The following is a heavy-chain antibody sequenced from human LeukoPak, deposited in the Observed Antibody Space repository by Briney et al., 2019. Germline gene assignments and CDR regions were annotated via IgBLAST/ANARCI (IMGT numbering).Heavy chain of an antibody. D-gene: IGHD2-2*01. CDR3: ASRYCSSTSCYPLDY. Sequence: SETLSLTCTVSGGSISSSSYYWGWIRQPPGKGLEWIGSIYYSGSTYYNPSLKSRVTISVDTSKNQFSLKLSSVTAADTAVYYCASRYCSSTSCYPLDYWGQGTLVTVSS. CDR2: IYYSGST. CDR1: GGSISSSSYY. V-gene: IGHV4-39*07. J-gene: IGHJ4*02.